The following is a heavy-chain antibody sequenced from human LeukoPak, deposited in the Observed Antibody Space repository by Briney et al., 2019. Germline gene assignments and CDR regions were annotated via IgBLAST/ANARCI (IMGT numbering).Heavy chain of an antibody. CDR1: GYSFTSYW. CDR3: ARLRYCSGGSCYSAVDY. CDR2: IYPGDSDT. Sequence: GESLKSSCKGSGYSFTSYWIGWVRQMPGKGREGMGIIYPGDSDTRYSPAFQGQGTILADKSISTAYLQWSSLKASDTAMYYCARLRYCSGGSCYSAVDYWGQGTLVTVSS. J-gene: IGHJ4*02. D-gene: IGHD2-15*01. V-gene: IGHV5-51*01.